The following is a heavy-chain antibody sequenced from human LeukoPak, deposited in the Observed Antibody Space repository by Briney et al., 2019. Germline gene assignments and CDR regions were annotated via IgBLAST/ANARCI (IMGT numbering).Heavy chain of an antibody. D-gene: IGHD2-21*02. J-gene: IGHJ4*02. CDR3: ARGYSPYLKKTAIDD. Sequence: ASVKVSCKASGYTFTSHDINWVRQATGQGLEWMGWMNPNSGNTGYAQKFQGRVIMIRDTAINTAYMEQHSLRSEATAAYYCARGYSPYLKKTAIDDWGQGTLVTVSS. CDR2: MNPNSGNT. CDR1: GYTFTSHD. V-gene: IGHV1-8*01.